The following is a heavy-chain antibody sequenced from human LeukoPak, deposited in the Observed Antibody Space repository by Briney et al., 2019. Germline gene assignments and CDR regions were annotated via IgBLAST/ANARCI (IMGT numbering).Heavy chain of an antibody. CDR3: ARPHNGSYYRAFDI. D-gene: IGHD1-26*01. CDR2: IYYDGST. J-gene: IGHJ3*02. CDR1: GVSTSSTRYY. V-gene: IGHV4-39*01. Sequence: PSETLSLTCTVSGVSTSSTRYYWGWIRQPPGKGLEWIGNIYYDGSTYYNPSLKSRVTISVDTSKNQFSLKLSSVTAADTAVYYCARPHNGSYYRAFDIWGQGTMVTVSS.